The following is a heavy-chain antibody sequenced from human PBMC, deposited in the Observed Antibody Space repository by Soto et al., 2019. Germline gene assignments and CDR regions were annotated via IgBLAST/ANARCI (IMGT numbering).Heavy chain of an antibody. Sequence: EVQLVESGGGLVKPGGSLRLSCAASGFTFSSYSMVWVRQAPEKGLEWVSSIGGSSGHIYYADSLKGRFTISRDNAKNSLYLQMNSLRVDDTAVYYCARTNGAYSNYFDYWGQGSLVTDSS. CDR2: IGGSSGHI. D-gene: IGHD2-8*01. CDR1: GFTFSSYS. V-gene: IGHV3-21*01. CDR3: ARTNGAYSNYFDY. J-gene: IGHJ4*02.